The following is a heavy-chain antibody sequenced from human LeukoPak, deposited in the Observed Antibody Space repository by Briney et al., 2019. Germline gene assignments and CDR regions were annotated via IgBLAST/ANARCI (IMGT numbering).Heavy chain of an antibody. J-gene: IGHJ4*02. V-gene: IGHV1-18*01. CDR1: GYTFTSYG. D-gene: IGHD6-6*01. CDR3: ARGGEYSSSSGGDY. Sequence: ASVKVSCKASGYTFTSYGISWVRQAPGQGLEWMGRISAYNGNTNYAQKPQGRVTMTTDTSTSTAHLALQRLRSDDTAVYYCARGGEYSSSSGGDYWGQGTLVSVSS. CDR2: ISAYNGNT.